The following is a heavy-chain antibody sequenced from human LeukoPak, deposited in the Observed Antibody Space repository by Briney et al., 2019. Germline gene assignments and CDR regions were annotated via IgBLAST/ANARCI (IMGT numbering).Heavy chain of an antibody. CDR3: AGGLKYYFDY. D-gene: IGHD2-15*01. CDR2: IYTSGST. J-gene: IGHJ4*02. Sequence: NPSETLSLTCTVSGGSISSYYWGWIRQPAGKGLEWIGRIYTSGSTNYNPSLKSRVTMSVDTSKNQFSLKLSSVTAADTAVYYCAGGLKYYFDYWGQGTLVTVSS. V-gene: IGHV4-4*07. CDR1: GGSISSYY.